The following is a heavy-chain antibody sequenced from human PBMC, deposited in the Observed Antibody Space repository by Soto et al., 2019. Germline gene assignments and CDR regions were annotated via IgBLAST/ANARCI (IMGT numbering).Heavy chain of an antibody. CDR1: GFTVSSNY. J-gene: IGHJ4*02. D-gene: IGHD1-1*01. V-gene: IGHV3-53*01. Sequence: GSLRLSCAASGFTVSSNYMSWVRQAPGKGLEWVSVIYSGGSTYYADSVKGRFTISRGNSKNTLYLQMNSLRAEDTAVYYCARWERRSYFDYWGQGTLVTVSS. CDR2: IYSGGST. CDR3: ARWERRSYFDY.